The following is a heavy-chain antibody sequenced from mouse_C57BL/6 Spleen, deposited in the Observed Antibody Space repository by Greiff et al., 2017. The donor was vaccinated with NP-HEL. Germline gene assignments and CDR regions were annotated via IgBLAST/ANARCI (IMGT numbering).Heavy chain of an antibody. CDR3: ERSGGGYYEDY. CDR2: IYPGSGGT. D-gene: IGHD2-3*01. Sequence: VQLQQSGAELVRPGTSVKVSRKASGYAFPNYLIEWVKQRPGQGLEWIGVIYPGSGGTNYKEKFKGKATLAADKSSSTAYMQLSSLTSEDSAVYFCERSGGGYYEDYWGQGTTLTVSS. J-gene: IGHJ2*01. CDR1: GYAFPNYL. V-gene: IGHV1-54*01.